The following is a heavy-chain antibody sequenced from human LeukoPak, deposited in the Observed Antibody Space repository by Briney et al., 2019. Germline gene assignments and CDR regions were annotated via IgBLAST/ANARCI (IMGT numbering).Heavy chain of an antibody. Sequence: GGSLRLSCVGSGFSFSSFAMSWVRQGPGRGLELVSTISGGGRLTYYADSVKGRFTISRDDSKNMQFLEMSSLRPEDTAVYCCAKRITATTGFYFDSWGQGALVTVSA. CDR2: ISGGGRLT. CDR1: GFSFSSFA. CDR3: AKRITATTGFYFDS. D-gene: IGHD1-26*01. V-gene: IGHV3-23*01. J-gene: IGHJ4*02.